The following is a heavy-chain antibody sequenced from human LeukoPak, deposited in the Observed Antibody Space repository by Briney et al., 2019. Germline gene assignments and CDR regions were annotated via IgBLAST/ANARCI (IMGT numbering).Heavy chain of an antibody. V-gene: IGHV4-4*07. J-gene: IGHJ6*02. CDR1: GGSLSSYY. Sequence: PSETLSLTCTVSGGSLSSYYWSWIRQPAGKGLEWIGRIYTSGNTNYNPSLKSRVTMSLDTSKNQFSLKLSSVTAADTAVYYCARDLNSGWRYDRIYYYYYGMDVWGQGTTVTVSS. D-gene: IGHD6-19*01. CDR2: IYTSGNT. CDR3: ARDLNSGWRYDRIYYYYYGMDV.